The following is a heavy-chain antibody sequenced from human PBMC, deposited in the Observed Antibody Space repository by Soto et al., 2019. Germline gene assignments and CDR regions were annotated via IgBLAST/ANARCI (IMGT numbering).Heavy chain of an antibody. CDR1: GYSFTSYW. CDR3: ARQIYWEFDY. V-gene: IGHV5-51*01. D-gene: IGHD2-8*02. Sequence: GESLKISCKGSGYSFTSYWIGWVRQMPGKGLEWMGIIYPGGSDTRYSPSLQGQVTISADKSISTACLQWSSLRASDTAMYYCARQIYWEFDYWGQGTLVTVSS. CDR2: IYPGGSDT. J-gene: IGHJ4*02.